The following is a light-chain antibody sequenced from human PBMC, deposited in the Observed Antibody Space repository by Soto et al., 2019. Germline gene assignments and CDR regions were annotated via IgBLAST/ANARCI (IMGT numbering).Light chain of an antibody. V-gene: IGKV3-15*01. CDR3: QQRNNWPPIT. CDR1: HSAHSH. J-gene: IGKJ5*01. Sequence: MQPSPTTLSVAPRERHPLSCRLSHSAHSHVAWYQQKPGQAPRLLLYGASTRATGIPVRFSGSGFGADFTLTISSLEPEDFALYHCQQRNNWPPITSGQRT. CDR2: GAS.